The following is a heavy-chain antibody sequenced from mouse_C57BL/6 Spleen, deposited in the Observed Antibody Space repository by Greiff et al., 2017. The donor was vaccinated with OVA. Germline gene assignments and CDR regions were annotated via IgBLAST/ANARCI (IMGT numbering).Heavy chain of an antibody. Sequence: QVQLQQSGAELARPGASVKLSCKASGYTFTSYGISWVKQRTGQGLEWIGEIYPRSGNTYYNEKFKGKATLTVDKSSSTAYMELRRLTSEDSAVYVCATSSAPRETTVRVDWGPGTTLSVAS. CDR3: ATSSAPRETTVRVD. CDR1: GYTFTSYG. V-gene: IGHV1-81*01. D-gene: IGHD1-1*01. CDR2: IYPRSGNT. J-gene: IGHJ2*01.